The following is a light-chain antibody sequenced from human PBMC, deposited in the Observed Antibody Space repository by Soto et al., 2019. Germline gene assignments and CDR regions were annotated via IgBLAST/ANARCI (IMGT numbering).Light chain of an antibody. CDR2: GAS. CDR1: QSVSNK. J-gene: IGKJ1*01. Sequence: EIVMTQSPATLSVSPGERVSLSCRASQSVSNKLAWYQQKPGQAPRLLIYGASRRATGILARFSGNGSVTEFTLTIGGLQSEDFAVYYCQQYSNGPPTFGQGTKVDIK. CDR3: QQYSNGPPT. V-gene: IGKV3-15*01.